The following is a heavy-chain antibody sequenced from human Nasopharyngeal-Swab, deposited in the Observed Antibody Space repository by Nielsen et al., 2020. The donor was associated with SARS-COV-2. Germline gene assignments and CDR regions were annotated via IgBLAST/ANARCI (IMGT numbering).Heavy chain of an antibody. Sequence: GGSLRLSCVVSGFPFNSYGMHWVRQAPGKGLELVAVISHYGSNKFYGDSVKGRFTCSRDNSKNTLYLQMNTLRAEDTAVYYCAQARWRYGSGSNNYFDSWGQGTLVTVSS. V-gene: IGHV3-30*03. J-gene: IGHJ4*02. CDR1: GFPFNSYG. CDR3: AQARWRYGSGSNNYFDS. D-gene: IGHD3-10*01. CDR2: ISHYGSNK.